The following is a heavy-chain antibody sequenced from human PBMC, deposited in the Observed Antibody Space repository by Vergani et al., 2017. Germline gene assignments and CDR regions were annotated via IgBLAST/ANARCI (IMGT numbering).Heavy chain of an antibody. J-gene: IGHJ6*02. V-gene: IGHV5-51*01. D-gene: IGHD3-3*01. Sequence: EVQLVQSGAEVKTPGESLKISCKGSGYSFTSYWIGWVRQMPGKGLEWMGIIYPGDSDTRYSPSFQGQVTISADKSISTAYLQWSSLKASDTAMYYCARHFYNFWSGYSSGMDVWGQGTTVTVSS. CDR3: ARHFYNFWSGYSSGMDV. CDR1: GYSFTSYW. CDR2: IYPGDSDT.